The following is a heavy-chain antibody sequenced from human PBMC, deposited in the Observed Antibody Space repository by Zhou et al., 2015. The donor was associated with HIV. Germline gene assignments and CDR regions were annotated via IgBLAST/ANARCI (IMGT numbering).Heavy chain of an antibody. CDR3: VAESSGRGWTGRGGYFDH. V-gene: IGHV1-69*08. CDR2: VMPLFGAT. CDR1: GVTFSTQI. D-gene: IGHD3-10*01. J-gene: IGHJ4*02. Sequence: QVQLVQSGTEVRRPGSSVKVSCKTSGVTFSTQIISWVRQVPGHGLEWMGRVMPLFGATNYPQRFLGRVTITADKSTTTAYMALNSLRSEDTATYYCVAESSGRGWTGRGGYFDHWGPGTLVIVSS.